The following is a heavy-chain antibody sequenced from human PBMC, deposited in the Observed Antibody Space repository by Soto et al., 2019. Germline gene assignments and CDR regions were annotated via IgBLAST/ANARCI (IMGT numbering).Heavy chain of an antibody. CDR1: GGSFSGYY. J-gene: IGHJ4*02. CDR3: ARSRENCGGGGCHGPLAY. CDR2: INHSGST. V-gene: IGHV4-34*01. Sequence: SETLSLTCAVYGGSFSGYYWSWIRQPPGKGLEWIGEINHSGSTNYNPSLKSRVTISVDTSKNQFSLKLSSVTAADTAVYYCARSRENCGGGGCHGPLAYWAQRTLVPVSS. D-gene: IGHD2-15*01.